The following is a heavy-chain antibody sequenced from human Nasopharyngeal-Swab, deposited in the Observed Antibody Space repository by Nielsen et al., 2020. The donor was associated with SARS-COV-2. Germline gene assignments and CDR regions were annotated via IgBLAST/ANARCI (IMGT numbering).Heavy chain of an antibody. V-gene: IGHV4-34*01. D-gene: IGHD2-2*01. CDR3: ARGGVPSAMAYYFDY. CDR2: INLSGRT. CDR1: GGSFNNYY. Sequence: GSLRLSCAVYGGSFNNYYWSWIRQPPGKGLEWIGEINLSGRTNYNPSLKSRVTISVDTSKNQFSLNLNSVTAADTAVYFCARGGVPSAMAYYFDYWGQGTLVTVSS. J-gene: IGHJ4*02.